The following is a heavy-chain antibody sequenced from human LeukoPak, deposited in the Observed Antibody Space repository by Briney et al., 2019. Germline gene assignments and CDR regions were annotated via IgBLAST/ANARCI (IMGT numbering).Heavy chain of an antibody. V-gene: IGHV3-30*18. CDR2: ISYDGSNK. J-gene: IGHJ4*02. CDR1: GFTFSSYG. D-gene: IGHD6-13*01. CDR3: AKDLAAAGNSVVDY. Sequence: PGRSLRLSCAASGFTFSSYGMHWVRRAPGKGLEWVAVISYDGSNKYYADSVKGRFTISRDNSKNTLYLQMNSLRAEDTAVYYCAKDLAAAGNSVVDYWGQGTLVTVSS.